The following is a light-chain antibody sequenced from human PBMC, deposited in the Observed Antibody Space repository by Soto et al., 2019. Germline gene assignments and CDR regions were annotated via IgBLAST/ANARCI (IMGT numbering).Light chain of an antibody. CDR2: DAS. Sequence: DIQMTQSPSTLSASVGDRVTITCRASQSISTWLASYQQKPGKAPKVLIYDASILERGVPSRFSGSGSGTKFTLTISSLQPDDFATYHCQQYSSNSYTFGQGTKLEIK. J-gene: IGKJ2*01. V-gene: IGKV1-5*01. CDR3: QQYSSNSYT. CDR1: QSISTW.